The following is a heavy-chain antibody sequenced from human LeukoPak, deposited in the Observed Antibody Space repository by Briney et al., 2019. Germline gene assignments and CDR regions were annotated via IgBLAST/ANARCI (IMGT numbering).Heavy chain of an antibody. V-gene: IGHV3-30*04. Sequence: PGRSLRLSCAASEFTFSSYAMHWVRQAPGKGLEWVAVISYDGSNKYYADSVKGRFTISRDNSKNTLYLQMNSLRAEDTAVYYCARDKKHCTNGVCYPDDYWGQGTLVTVSS. CDR2: ISYDGSNK. J-gene: IGHJ4*02. CDR1: EFTFSSYA. CDR3: ARDKKHCTNGVCYPDDY. D-gene: IGHD2-8*01.